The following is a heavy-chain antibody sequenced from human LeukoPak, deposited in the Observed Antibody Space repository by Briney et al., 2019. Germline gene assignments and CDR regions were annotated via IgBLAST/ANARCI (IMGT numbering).Heavy chain of an antibody. CDR3: AKDISDYYDSSGYYS. V-gene: IGHV3-43*02. CDR1: GFTFDDYA. CDR2: ISGDGGST. Sequence: TGGSLRLSCAASGFTFDDYAMHWVRHAPGKGLEWVSLISGDGGSTYYADSVKGRFTISRDNSKNSLYLQINSLRTEDTALYYCAKDISDYYDSSGYYSWGQGTLVTVSS. J-gene: IGHJ4*02. D-gene: IGHD3-22*01.